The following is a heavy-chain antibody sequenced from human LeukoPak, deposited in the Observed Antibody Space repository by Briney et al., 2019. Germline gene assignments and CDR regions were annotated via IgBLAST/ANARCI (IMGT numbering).Heavy chain of an antibody. J-gene: IGHJ3*01. Sequence: PSETLSLTCAVYGGPFSGYYWSWIRQPPGKGLEWIGEINHSGTTKYNPSLKSRDTISGDTSKDQFTLKLNSLTAADTAVYYYAKVYSSSSRDAFDVWGPGTMVTVSS. D-gene: IGHD6-6*01. CDR1: GGPFSGYY. CDR2: INHSGTT. CDR3: AKVYSSSSRDAFDV. V-gene: IGHV4-34*01.